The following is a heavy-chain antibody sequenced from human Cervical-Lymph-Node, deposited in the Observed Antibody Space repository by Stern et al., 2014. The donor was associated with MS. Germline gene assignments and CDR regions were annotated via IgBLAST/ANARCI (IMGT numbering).Heavy chain of an antibody. CDR1: GGSSSNSD. D-gene: IGHD2-2*01. J-gene: IGHJ4*02. V-gene: IGHV1-69*01. Sequence: QVQLVESGTEVKKPGSSVKVSCKASGGSSSNSDITWVRQAPGKGLEWMGGITPVFETPKYARKFQGRITITADESTSTFYMALSSLKSEDTALYYCARAINSSMPYLQCWGQGTLVTVSS. CDR3: ARAINSSMPYLQC. CDR2: ITPVFETP.